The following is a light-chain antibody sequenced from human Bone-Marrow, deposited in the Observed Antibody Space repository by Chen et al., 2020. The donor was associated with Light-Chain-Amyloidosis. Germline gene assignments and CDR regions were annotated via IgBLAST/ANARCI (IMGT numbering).Light chain of an antibody. CDR2: EDD. V-gene: IGLV6-57*01. CDR3: QSYQGSSQGV. J-gene: IGLJ3*02. Sequence: NFMLTQPNSVSESPGKTVIISCTRSSGSIATNYVQWYQQRPGSSPTTVIYEDDQRHSGVPDRFSGSIDRSSNSASLTISGPKTEDEADYYCQSYQGSSQGVFGGGTKLTVL. CDR1: SGSIATNY.